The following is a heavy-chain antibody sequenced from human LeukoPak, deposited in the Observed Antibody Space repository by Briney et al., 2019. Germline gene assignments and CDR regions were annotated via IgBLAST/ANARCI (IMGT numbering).Heavy chain of an antibody. CDR3: ARDSLYQLLYRNYYYGMDV. V-gene: IGHV1-18*01. Sequence: ASVKVSCKASGYTFTSYGIRWVRQAPGQGLEWMGWISAYNGNTNYAQKLQGRVTMTTDTSTSTAYMELRSLRSDDTAVYYCARDSLYQLLYRNYYYGMDVWGQGTTVTVSS. J-gene: IGHJ6*02. CDR2: ISAYNGNT. D-gene: IGHD2-2*02. CDR1: GYTFTSYG.